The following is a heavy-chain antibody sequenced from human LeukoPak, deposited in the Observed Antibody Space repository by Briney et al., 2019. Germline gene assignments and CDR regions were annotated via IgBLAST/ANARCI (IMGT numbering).Heavy chain of an antibody. V-gene: IGHV5-51*03. Sequence: KPGESLKISCKGSGYSFTSYWIGWVRQMPGKGLEWMGIIYPGDSDTRYSPSFQGQVTISADKSISTAYLQWSSLKASDTAMYYCARSAIIYGDYPNYFDYWGQGTLVTVSS. J-gene: IGHJ4*02. D-gene: IGHD4-17*01. CDR2: IYPGDSDT. CDR1: GYSFTSYW. CDR3: ARSAIIYGDYPNYFDY.